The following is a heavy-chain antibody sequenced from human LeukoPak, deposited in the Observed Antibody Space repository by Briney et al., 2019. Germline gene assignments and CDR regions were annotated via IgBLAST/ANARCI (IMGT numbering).Heavy chain of an antibody. D-gene: IGHD4-17*01. CDR2: IYHSGST. J-gene: IGHJ5*02. Sequence: SETLSLTCTVSGYSISSGYYWGWIRQPPGKGLEWIGSIYHSGSTYYNPSLKSRVTISVDTSKNQFSLKLSSVTAADTAVYYCARDIDYGDYDVLNWFDPWGQGTLVTVSS. CDR1: GYSISSGYY. V-gene: IGHV4-38-2*02. CDR3: ARDIDYGDYDVLNWFDP.